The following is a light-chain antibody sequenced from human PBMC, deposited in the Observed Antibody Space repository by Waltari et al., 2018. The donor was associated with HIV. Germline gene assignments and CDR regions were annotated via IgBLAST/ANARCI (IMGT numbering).Light chain of an antibody. CDR3: QAWDSSTVV. Sequence: SYEVTQPPSVPVSPGQTASITCPGHKLGNKYTVWYQQKPGQPTVLVIYEDNKRRSGTPGRFAGSNSGDTATLTIGGTQAMDEADYYCQAWDSSTVVFGGGTRLTVL. J-gene: IGLJ3*02. CDR1: KLGNKY. V-gene: IGLV3-1*01. CDR2: EDN.